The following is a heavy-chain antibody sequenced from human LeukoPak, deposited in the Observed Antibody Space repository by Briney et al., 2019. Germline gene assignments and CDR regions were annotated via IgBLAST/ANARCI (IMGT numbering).Heavy chain of an antibody. D-gene: IGHD3-10*01. CDR3: ARAHSYGSGSYYPYYFDY. CDR1: GGSISSGGYS. CDR2: IYHSGST. Sequence: SETLSLNCAVSGGSISSGGYSWSWIRQPPGKGLEWIGYIYHSGSTYYNPSLKSRVTISVDRSKNQFSLKLSSVTAADTAVYYCARAHSYGSGSYYPYYFDYWGQGTLVTVSS. V-gene: IGHV4-30-2*01. J-gene: IGHJ4*02.